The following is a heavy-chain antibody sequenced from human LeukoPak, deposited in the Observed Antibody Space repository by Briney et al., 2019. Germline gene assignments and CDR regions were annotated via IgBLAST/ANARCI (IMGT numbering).Heavy chain of an antibody. D-gene: IGHD1-26*01. V-gene: IGHV1-69*05. J-gene: IGHJ4*02. Sequence: SVRVSCTASGGTFSSYAIHWVRQAPGQGLEWMGRIITVFGTANYAQKFQGRVTITTDESTSTAYMELSSLRSEDTAVYYCARMGGGRWELHFDYWGQGTLVTVSS. CDR2: IITVFGTA. CDR3: ARMGGGRWELHFDY. CDR1: GGTFSSYA.